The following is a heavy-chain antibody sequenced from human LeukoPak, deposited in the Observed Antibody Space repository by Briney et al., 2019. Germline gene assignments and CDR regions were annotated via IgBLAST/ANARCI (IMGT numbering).Heavy chain of an antibody. CDR2: IHSSGSA. J-gene: IGHJ4*02. Sequence: KPSETLSLTCTVCGGSITTYYWSWIRQPPGEGLEYIGQIHSSGSANYNPSLKSRVAMSLDASKNQISLKVSSVTAADTAIYYCARDIRVVGATHYFDYWGQGSLVTVSS. D-gene: IGHD1-26*01. V-gene: IGHV4-59*01. CDR3: ARDIRVVGATHYFDY. CDR1: GGSITTYY.